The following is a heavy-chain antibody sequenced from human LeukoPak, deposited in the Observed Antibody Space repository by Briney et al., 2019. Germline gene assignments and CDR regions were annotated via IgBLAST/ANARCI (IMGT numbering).Heavy chain of an antibody. V-gene: IGHV4-34*01. J-gene: IGHJ4*02. CDR2: INHSGST. CDR1: GGSFSGYY. D-gene: IGHD3-22*01. Sequence: PSETLSLTCAVYGGSFSGYYWSWIRQPPGKGLEWIGEINHSGSTNYNPSLKSRVTISVDTSKNQFSLKLSSVTAADTAVYYCARVQELSYYYDSSGYWAFDYWGQGTLVTVSS. CDR3: ARVQELSYYYDSSGYWAFDY.